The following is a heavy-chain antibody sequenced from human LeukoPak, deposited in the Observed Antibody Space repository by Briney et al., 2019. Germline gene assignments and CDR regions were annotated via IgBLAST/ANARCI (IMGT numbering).Heavy chain of an antibody. CDR3: ARKIGYCSSTSCYGILYFDY. V-gene: IGHV4-39*01. J-gene: IGHJ4*02. Sequence: PSETLSLTCTVSGGSISSSSYYWGRIRQPPGKGLEWVGSIDYSGSTYDNPSLKSRVTISVDTSKNQFSLKLSSVTAADTAVYYCARKIGYCSSTSCYGILYFDYWGQGTLVTVSS. CDR2: IDYSGST. D-gene: IGHD2-2*01. CDR1: GGSISSSSYY.